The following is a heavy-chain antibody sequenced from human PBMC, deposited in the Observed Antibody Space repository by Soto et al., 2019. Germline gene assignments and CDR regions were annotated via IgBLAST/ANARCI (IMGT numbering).Heavy chain of an antibody. D-gene: IGHD1-20*01. CDR3: ARAGSLTSYYYYYMDV. CDR1: GFTFSSYS. Sequence: GGSLRLSCAASGFTFSSYSMNWVRQAPGKGLEWVSYISSSSSTIYYADSVKGRFTISRDNAKNSLYLQMNSLRAEDTAVYYCARAGSLTSYYYYYMDVWGKGTTVTVSS. V-gene: IGHV3-48*01. J-gene: IGHJ6*03. CDR2: ISSSSSTI.